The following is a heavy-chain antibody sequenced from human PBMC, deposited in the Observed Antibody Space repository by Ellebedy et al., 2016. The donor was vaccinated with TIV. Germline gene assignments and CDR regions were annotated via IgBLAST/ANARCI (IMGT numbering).Heavy chain of an antibody. CDR1: GFTFSSFS. Sequence: GESLKISCSASGFTFSSFSIHWVRQAPGKGMEHVSHISGNGDNTYYSDSVKGRFTVSRDNSEKTLDLQMHSLRDDDTALYYCVRSMARGGKPFNAFDIWGQGTLVTVSS. CDR3: VRSMARGGKPFNAFDI. CDR2: ISGNGDNT. V-gene: IGHV3-64D*06. J-gene: IGHJ3*02. D-gene: IGHD3-10*01.